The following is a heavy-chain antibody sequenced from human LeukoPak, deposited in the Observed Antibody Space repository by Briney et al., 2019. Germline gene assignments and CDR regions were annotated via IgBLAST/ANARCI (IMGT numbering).Heavy chain of an antibody. V-gene: IGHV3-72*01. D-gene: IGHD4-17*01. CDR1: GFTLSDHY. J-gene: IGHJ4*02. CDR3: VRETYGSFDS. Sequence: SGGSLRLSCAASGFTLSDHYMDWVRQAPGKGLEWVGRTKNKANSYTTEYAASVKGRFTISRDDSSNSLHLLMNSLSTEDTAVYSCVRETYGSFDSWGQGTLVTVSS. CDR2: TKNKANSYTT.